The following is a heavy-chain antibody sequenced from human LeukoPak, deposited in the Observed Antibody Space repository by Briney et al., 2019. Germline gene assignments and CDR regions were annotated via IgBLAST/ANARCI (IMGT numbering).Heavy chain of an antibody. Sequence: GSLRLSCAASGSTFSSYEMNWVRQAPGKGLEWVSYISSSGSTIYYADSVKGRFTISRDNAKNSLYLQMNSLRAEDTAVYYCASGIAAAANYWGQGTLVTVSS. J-gene: IGHJ4*02. CDR1: GSTFSSYE. CDR3: ASGIAAAANY. D-gene: IGHD6-13*01. V-gene: IGHV3-48*03. CDR2: ISSSGSTI.